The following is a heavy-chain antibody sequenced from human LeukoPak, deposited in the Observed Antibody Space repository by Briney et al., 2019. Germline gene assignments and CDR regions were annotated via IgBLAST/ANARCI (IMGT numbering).Heavy chain of an antibody. CDR1: GGSISSYY. J-gene: IGHJ4*02. D-gene: IGHD3-22*01. CDR2: IYYSGST. V-gene: IGHV4-59*01. Sequence: SETLSLTCTVAGGSISSYYWSWIRQPPGEVLEWIGYIYYSGSTNYNPSRKSRVTISVDTSKNQFSLKLSSVTAADTAVYYCARVSSYYDSSGLTWGFDYWGQGTLVTVSS. CDR3: ARVSSYYDSSGLTWGFDY.